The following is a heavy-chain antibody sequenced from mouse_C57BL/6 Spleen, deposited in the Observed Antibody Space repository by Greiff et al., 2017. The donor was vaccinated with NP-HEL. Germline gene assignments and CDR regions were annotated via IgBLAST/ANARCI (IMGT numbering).Heavy chain of an antibody. J-gene: IGHJ1*03. D-gene: IGHD1-1*01. V-gene: IGHV3-1*01. CDR2: ISYSGST. CDR1: GYSITSGYD. Sequence: EVQLQQSGPGMVKPSQSLSLTCTVTGYSITSGYDWHWIRHFPGNKLEWMGYISYSGSTNYNPSLKSRISITHDTSKNHFFLKLNSVTTEDTATYYCARMIYYYGSSHWYFDVWGTGTTVTVSS. CDR3: ARMIYYYGSSHWYFDV.